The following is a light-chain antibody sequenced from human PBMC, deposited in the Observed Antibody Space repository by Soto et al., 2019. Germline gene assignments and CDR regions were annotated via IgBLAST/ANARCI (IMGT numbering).Light chain of an antibody. CDR2: EGS. CDR3: CSYAGSSTYV. Sequence: QSALTQPASVSGSPGQSITISCTGTSSDVGSYDLVSWYQQHPGKAPKLMIYEGSERPSGVSNRFSGSKSGNTASLTISGLQAEDEGDYYCCSYAGSSTYVFGTGTKLTVL. V-gene: IGLV2-23*01. CDR1: SSDVGSYDL. J-gene: IGLJ1*01.